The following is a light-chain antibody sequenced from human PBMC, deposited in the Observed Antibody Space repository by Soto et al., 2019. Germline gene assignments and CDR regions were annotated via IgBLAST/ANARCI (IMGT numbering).Light chain of an antibody. V-gene: IGKV3-15*01. CDR2: DAS. Sequence: EIVRTQSPATLSVSPGESSTLSCMASQSVSSNLAWHQQKPGQAPRILMYDASTRATGISARFSGSGSGTEFTLTISSLQSEDFAVYYCQQYHNWPITVGQGTRLEIK. CDR3: QQYHNWPIT. J-gene: IGKJ5*01. CDR1: QSVSSN.